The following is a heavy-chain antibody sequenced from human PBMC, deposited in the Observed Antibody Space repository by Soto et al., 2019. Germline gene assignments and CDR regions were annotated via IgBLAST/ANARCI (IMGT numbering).Heavy chain of an antibody. CDR3: ATNTSSIHVYAFDI. J-gene: IGHJ3*02. D-gene: IGHD2-21*01. Sequence: TSETMSLTYTVSGGYLSSGDYYWRWIRSPPGKGLEWIEYIYYSGSTYSNPSLKSRVTISVDTSKNQFSLKLSSVTAADTAVYYCATNTSSIHVYAFDIWGQGTRVTVSS. CDR2: IYYSGST. CDR1: GGYLSSGDYY. V-gene: IGHV4-30-4*01.